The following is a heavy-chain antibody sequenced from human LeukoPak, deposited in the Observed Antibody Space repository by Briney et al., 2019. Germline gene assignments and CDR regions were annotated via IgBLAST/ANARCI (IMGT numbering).Heavy chain of an antibody. CDR2: ISSSSSYI. CDR3: ARLLYSSSSAMDY. D-gene: IGHD6-6*01. V-gene: IGHV3-21*01. Sequence: GGSLRLSCAASGFTFSSYSMNWVRQAPGKGLEWVSSISSSSSYIYYADSVKGRFTISRDNAKNSLYLQMNSLRAEDTAVYYCARLLYSSSSAMDYWGQGTLVTVSS. CDR1: GFTFSSYS. J-gene: IGHJ4*02.